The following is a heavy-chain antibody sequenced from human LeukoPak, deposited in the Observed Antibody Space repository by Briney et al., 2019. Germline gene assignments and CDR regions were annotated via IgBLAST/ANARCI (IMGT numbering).Heavy chain of an antibody. CDR3: ARVGDCTNGVCYGSPYYYYYMDV. CDR1: GGSISSYY. J-gene: IGHJ6*03. D-gene: IGHD2-8*01. CDR2: IYYSGST. V-gene: IGHV4-59*01. Sequence: PSETLSLTCTVSGGSISSYYWSWIRQPPGKGLEWIGYIYYSGSTNYNPSLKSRVTISVDTSKNQFSLKLSSVTAADTAVYYCARVGDCTNGVCYGSPYYYYYMDVWGKGTAVTVSS.